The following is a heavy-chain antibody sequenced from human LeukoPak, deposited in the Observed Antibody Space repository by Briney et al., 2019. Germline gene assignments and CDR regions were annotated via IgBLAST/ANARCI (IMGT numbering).Heavy chain of an antibody. Sequence: GGSLRLSCAASGFTFSSYWMYWVRQAPGKGLEWVSSISSSSSYIYYADSVKGRFTISRDNAKNSLYLQMNSLRAEDTAVYYCAREGGHYYGSGSYYSPFDYWGQGTLVTVSS. D-gene: IGHD3-10*01. J-gene: IGHJ4*02. V-gene: IGHV3-21*04. CDR2: ISSSSSYI. CDR1: GFTFSSYW. CDR3: AREGGHYYGSGSYYSPFDY.